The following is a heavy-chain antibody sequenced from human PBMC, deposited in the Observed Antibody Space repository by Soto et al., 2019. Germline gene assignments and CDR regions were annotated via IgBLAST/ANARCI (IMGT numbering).Heavy chain of an antibody. J-gene: IGHJ4*02. V-gene: IGHV4-59*08. D-gene: IGHD1-7*01. Sequence: SETLSLTCTVSGGSISSYYWSWIRQPPGKGLEWIGYIYYSGSTNYNPSLKSRVTISVDTSKNQFSLKLSSVTAADTAVYYCARHGSNWNYYFDYWGQGTLVTVSS. CDR3: ARHGSNWNYYFDY. CDR1: GGSISSYY. CDR2: IYYSGST.